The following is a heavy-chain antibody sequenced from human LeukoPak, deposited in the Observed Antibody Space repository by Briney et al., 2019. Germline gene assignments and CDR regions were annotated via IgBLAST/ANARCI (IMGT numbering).Heavy chain of an antibody. CDR1: GLTVSSDY. CDR2: IYYTGST. J-gene: IGHJ5*01. CDR3: ARCPRGDFWGGYPDS. V-gene: IGHV4-39*07. Sequence: GSLRLSCAASGLTVSSDYMSWVRQPPGKGLEWIGSIYYTGSTYYNPSLQSRVTISVDTSKNQFSLKLTSVTAADTAMYYCARCPRGDFWGGYPDSWGQGTLVIVSS. D-gene: IGHD3-3*01.